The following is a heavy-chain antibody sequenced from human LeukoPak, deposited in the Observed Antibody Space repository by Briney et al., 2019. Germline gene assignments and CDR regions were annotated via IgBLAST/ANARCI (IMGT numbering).Heavy chain of an antibody. Sequence: GSLRLSCAASGFTVSTNYMIWVRQPPGKGLEWIGEINHSGGTNYNPSLKSRVTISLDTSKNHFSLKLTSVTASDTAVYYCASDDYGDLVNAFDIWGQGTMVTVSS. J-gene: IGHJ3*02. CDR3: ASDDYGDLVNAFDI. CDR2: INHSGGT. D-gene: IGHD4-17*01. V-gene: IGHV4-34*01. CDR1: GFTVSTNY.